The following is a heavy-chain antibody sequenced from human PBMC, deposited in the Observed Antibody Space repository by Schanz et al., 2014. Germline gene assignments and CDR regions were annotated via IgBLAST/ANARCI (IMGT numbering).Heavy chain of an antibody. CDR1: GGSIRSYF. Sequence: QVQLQESGPGLVKPSETLSLTCTVSGGSIRSYFWSWIRQPPGKGLEWIGFISYSGSTYYNPSLKSRVTISVDTSKNQFSLNLSSATAADTAVYYCARVHHYDPSGWGYFDYWGQGTLVTVSS. D-gene: IGHD3-22*01. V-gene: IGHV4-59*06. J-gene: IGHJ4*02. CDR2: ISYSGST. CDR3: ARVHHYDPSGWGYFDY.